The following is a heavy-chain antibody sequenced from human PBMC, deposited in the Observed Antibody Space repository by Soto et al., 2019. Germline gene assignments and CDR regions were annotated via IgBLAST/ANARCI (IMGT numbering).Heavy chain of an antibody. Sequence: SVKVSCKASGGTFSSYAISWVRQAPGQGLEWMGGIIPIFGTANYAQKFQGRVTITADESTSTAYMELSSLRSEDTAVYYCARGGGDGYNLYYSDYWGQGTLVTVSS. CDR3: ARGGGDGYNLYYSDY. CDR1: GGTFSSYA. V-gene: IGHV1-69*13. J-gene: IGHJ4*02. CDR2: IIPIFGTA. D-gene: IGHD5-12*01.